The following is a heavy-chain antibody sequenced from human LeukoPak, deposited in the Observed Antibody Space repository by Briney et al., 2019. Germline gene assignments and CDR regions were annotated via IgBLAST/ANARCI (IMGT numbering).Heavy chain of an antibody. V-gene: IGHV3-7*01. CDR3: TRDHLGGDVEFDY. CDR2: IKQDGSEK. CDR1: GFTFSTYW. J-gene: IGHJ4*02. Sequence: GGSLRLSCAASGFTFSTYWMTWVRQALGKGLEWVASIKQDGSEKYYVDSVKGRFTISRDNAKNSLYLQMNSLRAEDTAVYYCTRDHLGGDVEFDYWGQGTLVTVSS. D-gene: IGHD1-26*01.